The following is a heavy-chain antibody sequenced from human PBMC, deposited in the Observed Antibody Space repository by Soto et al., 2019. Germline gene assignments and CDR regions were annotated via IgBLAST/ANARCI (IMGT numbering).Heavy chain of an antibody. CDR1: GFTFSSYA. CDR3: VTPSHYYGSGSYYSNDY. D-gene: IGHD3-10*01. V-gene: IGHV3-23*01. J-gene: IGHJ4*02. Sequence: GGSLRLSCAASGFTFSSYAMNWVRQAPGKGLEWVSAISGNGGSIYYADSVKGRFTISRDNSKNTLYLQMNSLRAEDTAIYYCVTPSHYYGSGSYYSNDYWGQGTLVTVSS. CDR2: ISGNGGSI.